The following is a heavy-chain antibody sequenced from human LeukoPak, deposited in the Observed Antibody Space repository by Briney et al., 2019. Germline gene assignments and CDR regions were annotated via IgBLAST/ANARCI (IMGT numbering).Heavy chain of an antibody. CDR3: ARKGGSYGYEDY. V-gene: IGHV4-39*01. D-gene: IGHD5-18*01. CDR1: GGSISSISYY. J-gene: IGHJ4*02. CDR2: IYYSGST. Sequence: SETLSLTCTVSGGSISSISYYWGWIRQPPGKGLEWIGSIYYSGSTYYNPSLKSRVTISVDTSKNQFSLKLSSVTAADTAVYYCARKGGSYGYEDYWGQGTLVTVSS.